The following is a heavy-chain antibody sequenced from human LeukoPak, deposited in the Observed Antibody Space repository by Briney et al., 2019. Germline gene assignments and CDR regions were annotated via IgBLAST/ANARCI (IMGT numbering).Heavy chain of an antibody. CDR1: GGTFSSYA. D-gene: IGHD3-10*01. CDR3: ARVTTRAIRITMVRGVDYGMDV. Sequence: SVKVSCKASGGTFSSYAISWVRQAPGQGLEWVGGIIPIFGTANYAQKFQGRVTITADESTSTAYMELSSLRSEDTAVYYCARVTTRAIRITMVRGVDYGMDVWGQGTTVTVSS. CDR2: IIPIFGTA. J-gene: IGHJ6*02. V-gene: IGHV1-69*13.